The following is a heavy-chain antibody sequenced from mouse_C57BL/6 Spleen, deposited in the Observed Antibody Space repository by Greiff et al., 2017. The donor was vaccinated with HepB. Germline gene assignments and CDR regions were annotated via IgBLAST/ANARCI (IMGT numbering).Heavy chain of an antibody. CDR3: TRAENYGSSYWYFDV. V-gene: IGHV1-5*01. Sequence: EVQLQQSGPVLARPGASVKMSCKTSGYTFTSYWMHWVKQRPGQGLEWIGAIYPGNSDTSYNQKFKGKAKLTAVTSASTAYMELSSLTNEDSAVYYCTRAENYGSSYWYFDVWGTGTTVTVSS. D-gene: IGHD1-1*01. CDR2: IYPGNSDT. CDR1: GYTFTSYW. J-gene: IGHJ1*03.